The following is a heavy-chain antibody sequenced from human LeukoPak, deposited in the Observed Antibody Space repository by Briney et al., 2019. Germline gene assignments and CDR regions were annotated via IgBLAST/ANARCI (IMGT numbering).Heavy chain of an antibody. CDR1: GGTFSSYA. CDR3: ARGRDSSGWYGAFDI. J-gene: IGHJ3*02. CDR2: IIPILGIA. D-gene: IGHD6-19*01. V-gene: IGHV1-69*04. Sequence: PVKGSCKASGGTFSSYAISWGRQAPGQGLGWMGRIIPILGIANYAQKFQGRVTITADKSSSTAYMELSSLRSEDTAVYYCARGRDSSGWYGAFDIWGQGTMVTVSS.